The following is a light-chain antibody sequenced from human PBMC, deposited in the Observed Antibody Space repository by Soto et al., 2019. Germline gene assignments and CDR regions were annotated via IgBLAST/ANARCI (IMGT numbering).Light chain of an antibody. Sequence: EIVLTQSPGTLSLSQGERATLSCRASQSVSSSYLAWYQQKPGQAPRFLIYGASNRATGIPDRFSGSGSGTDFTLTISRLEPEDFAVYYCQQYGSSPLTFGGGTKVDI. CDR1: QSVSSSY. J-gene: IGKJ4*01. CDR2: GAS. V-gene: IGKV3-20*01. CDR3: QQYGSSPLT.